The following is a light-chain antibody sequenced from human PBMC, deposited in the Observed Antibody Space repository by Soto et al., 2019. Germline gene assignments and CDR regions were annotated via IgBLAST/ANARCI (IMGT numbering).Light chain of an antibody. CDR2: DVN. V-gene: IGLV2-8*01. CDR3: VSFAGGTNV. Sequence: QSVLTQPPSASGSPGQSVTISCTGTSSDVGAYIFVSWYQQHPGKAPKLMVYDVNRRPPGVPDRFFGSKSGNTASLTVSGLQAEDEADYYCVSFAGGTNVFGTGTKVTGL. CDR1: SSDVGAYIF. J-gene: IGLJ1*01.